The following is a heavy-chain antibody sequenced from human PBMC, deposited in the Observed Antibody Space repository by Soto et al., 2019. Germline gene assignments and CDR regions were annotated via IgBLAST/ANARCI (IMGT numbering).Heavy chain of an antibody. CDR1: GGSISSYY. Sequence: SETLSLTCTVSGGSISSYYCILIRQPPWKGLEWIGYIYYSGSTNYNPSLKSRVTISVDTSKNQFSLKLSSVTAADTAVYYCAREVGNTFGGPGGWFDPWGQGTLVTVSS. D-gene: IGHD3-16*01. CDR2: IYYSGST. V-gene: IGHV4-59*01. J-gene: IGHJ5*02. CDR3: AREVGNTFGGPGGWFDP.